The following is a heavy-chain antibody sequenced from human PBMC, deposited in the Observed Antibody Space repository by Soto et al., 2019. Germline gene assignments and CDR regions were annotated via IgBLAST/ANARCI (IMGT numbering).Heavy chain of an antibody. CDR2: IIPILGIA. V-gene: IGHV1-69*02. J-gene: IGHJ6*02. CDR1: GGTFSSYT. D-gene: IGHD5-18*01. Sequence: QVQLVESGAEVKKPGSSVKVSCKASGGTFSSYTISWVRQAPGQGLEWMGRIIPILGIANYAQKFQGRVTITADKSTSTAYMELSSLRSEDTAVYYCARPEVVDTAMVTSDYGMDVWGQGTTVTVSS. CDR3: ARPEVVDTAMVTSDYGMDV.